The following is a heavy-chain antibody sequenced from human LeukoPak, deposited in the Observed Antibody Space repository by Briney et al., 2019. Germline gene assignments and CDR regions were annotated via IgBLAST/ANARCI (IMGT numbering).Heavy chain of an antibody. CDR3: ARIVVVPAAILRSIDYYYGMDV. CDR1: GGSFSGYY. V-gene: IGHV4-34*01. J-gene: IGHJ6*02. CDR2: INHSGST. Sequence: LETLSLTCAVYGGSFSGYYWSWIRQPPGKGLEWIGEINHSGSTNYNPSLKSRVTISVDTSKNQFSLKLSSVTAADTAVYYCARIVVVPAAILRSIDYYYGMDVWGQGTTVTVSS. D-gene: IGHD2-2*02.